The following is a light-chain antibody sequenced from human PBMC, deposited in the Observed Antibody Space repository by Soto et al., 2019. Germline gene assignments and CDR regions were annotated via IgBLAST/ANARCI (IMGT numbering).Light chain of an antibody. V-gene: IGLV1-47*01. Sequence: QSVVTQSPSASGTPGQSVTISCSASNSNFVSNSVSWYQHVPGTAPKLLIQTNNERPSGVPDRFSGSKSGTSVSLAISGLRSEDEATYYCAAWDDSLNGQVFGGGTKLTVL. CDR3: AAWDDSLNGQV. CDR1: NSNFVSNS. CDR2: TNN. J-gene: IGLJ3*02.